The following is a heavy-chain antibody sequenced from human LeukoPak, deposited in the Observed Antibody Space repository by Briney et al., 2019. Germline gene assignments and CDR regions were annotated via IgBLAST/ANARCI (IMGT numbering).Heavy chain of an antibody. Sequence: RASVTVSCKASGYTFTSYGISWVRQAPGQGLEWMGWISAYNGNTNYAQKLQGRVTMTTDTSTSTAYMELRSLRSDDTAVYYCARARTMYYYDSSVDWGQGTLVTVSS. CDR2: ISAYNGNT. D-gene: IGHD3-22*01. J-gene: IGHJ4*02. CDR3: ARARTMYYYDSSVD. CDR1: GYTFTSYG. V-gene: IGHV1-18*01.